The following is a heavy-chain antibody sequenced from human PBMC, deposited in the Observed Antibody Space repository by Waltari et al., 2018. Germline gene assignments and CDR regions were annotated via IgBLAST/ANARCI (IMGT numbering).Heavy chain of an antibody. J-gene: IGHJ5*02. Sequence: QVQLVQSGAEVKKPGASVKVSCKASGYTLSDYGISWVRQAPGQGLEWMGLITGNNGHTNHVPKFQGRLIMTEDTSATTVYMELTYLTSDDTAVYYCARERHRRMEEGYLMALDPWGQGTLVTVSS. CDR2: ITGNNGHT. CDR3: ARERHRRMEEGYLMALDP. CDR1: GYTLSDYG. D-gene: IGHD2-21*01. V-gene: IGHV1-18*01.